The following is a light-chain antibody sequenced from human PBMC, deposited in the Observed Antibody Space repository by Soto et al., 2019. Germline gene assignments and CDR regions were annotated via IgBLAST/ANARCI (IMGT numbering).Light chain of an antibody. CDR3: QQYYSYPPT. CDR1: QGISSY. V-gene: IGKV1-8*01. Sequence: AIRMTQSPSSFSASTGDRVTITCRASQGISSYLAWYQQKPGKAPKLLIYAASTLQSGVPSRFSGSGSGTDITLTINCLQSEDFVTYYCQQYYSYPPTFGQGTKVEIK. CDR2: AAS. J-gene: IGKJ1*01.